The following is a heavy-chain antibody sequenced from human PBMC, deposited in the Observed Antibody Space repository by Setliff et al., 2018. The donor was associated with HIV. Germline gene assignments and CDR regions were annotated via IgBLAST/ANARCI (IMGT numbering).Heavy chain of an antibody. V-gene: IGHV3-23*01. CDR2: ITGDGSYT. CDR3: AKSGFGVVALGINNYFDP. Sequence: PGGSLRLSCAASGFTFRSYCMAWVRQASGKGLEWVSVITGDGSYTYYADSVKGRFTISRDNSKSTLYLQLNSLRAEDTAVYHCAKSGFGVVALGINNYFDPWGQGTLVTVSS. CDR1: GFTFRSYC. D-gene: IGHD3-10*01. J-gene: IGHJ5*02.